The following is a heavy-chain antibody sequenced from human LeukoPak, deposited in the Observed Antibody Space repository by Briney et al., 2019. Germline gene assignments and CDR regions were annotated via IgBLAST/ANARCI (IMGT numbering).Heavy chain of an antibody. J-gene: IGHJ4*02. Sequence: GGSLRLSCAASGFTFTTYSMNWVRQAPGKGLEWVSAISGSGGSTYYADSVKGRFTISRDNSKNTLYLQMNSLRAEDTAVYYCAKDRGVIAVVFLPDYWGQGTLVTVSS. V-gene: IGHV3-23*01. D-gene: IGHD6-19*01. CDR1: GFTFTTYS. CDR2: ISGSGGST. CDR3: AKDRGVIAVVFLPDY.